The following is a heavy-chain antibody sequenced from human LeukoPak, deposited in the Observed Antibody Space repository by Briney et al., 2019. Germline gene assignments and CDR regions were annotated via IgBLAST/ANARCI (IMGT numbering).Heavy chain of an antibody. V-gene: IGHV1-18*01. CDR1: GGTFSSYA. Sequence: ASVKVSCKASGGTFSSYAISWVRQAPGQGLEWMGWISAYNGNTNYAQKLQGRVTMTTDTPTSTAYMELSSLRSEDTAVYYCARGPPNWGYDYWGQGTLVTVSS. J-gene: IGHJ4*02. CDR3: ARGPPNWGYDY. D-gene: IGHD7-27*01. CDR2: ISAYNGNT.